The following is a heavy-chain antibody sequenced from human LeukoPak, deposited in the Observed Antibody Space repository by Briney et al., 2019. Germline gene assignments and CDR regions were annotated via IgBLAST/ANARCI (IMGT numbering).Heavy chain of an antibody. J-gene: IGHJ3*02. CDR3: ARGVRDYDFWSGYYKAARAFDI. Sequence: PETLSLTCTVSGGSLTSYYWSWIRHPPGKGLEWIAYMVYMVNTNYNPSLKSRVTISVDKSKNQFSLKLSSVTAADTAVYYCARGVRDYDFWSGYYKAARAFDIWGQGTMVTVSS. CDR2: MVYMVNT. D-gene: IGHD3-3*01. V-gene: IGHV4-59*12. CDR1: GGSLTSYY.